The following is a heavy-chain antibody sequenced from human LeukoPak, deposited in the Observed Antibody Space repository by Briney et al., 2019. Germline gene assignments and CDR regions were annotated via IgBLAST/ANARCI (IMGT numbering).Heavy chain of an antibody. CDR2: IYYGGST. CDR1: GGSVSSSHY. V-gene: IGHV4-39*07. J-gene: IGHJ3*01. Sequence: SETLSLTCTVSGGSVSSSHYWGWIRQPPGKGLEWIGSIYYGGSTYYNASLRSRVTTSVDTSKNQFSLKLSSVTAADTAVYYCAKSTYYYDTFVNAFDFWGQGTVVTVSS. CDR3: AKSTYYYDTFVNAFDF. D-gene: IGHD3-22*01.